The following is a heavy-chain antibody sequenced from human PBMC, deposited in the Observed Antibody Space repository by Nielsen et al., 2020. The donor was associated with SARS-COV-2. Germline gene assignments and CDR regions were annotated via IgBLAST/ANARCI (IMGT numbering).Heavy chain of an antibody. CDR1: GFTFSNFA. V-gene: IGHV3-23*01. J-gene: IGHJ6*02. CDR2: IGVSGGGT. Sequence: GGSLRLSCAASGFTFSNFAMNWVRQAPGKGLEWVSTIGVSGGGTYHADSLKGRFTISSENSKNTLYLQMNSLGANDTAIYYCTRRVAGGTMDVWGQGTTVTVSS. D-gene: IGHD6-19*01. CDR3: TRRVAGGTMDV.